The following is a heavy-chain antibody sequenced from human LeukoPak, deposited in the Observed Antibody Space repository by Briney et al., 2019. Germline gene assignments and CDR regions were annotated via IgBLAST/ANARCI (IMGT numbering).Heavy chain of an antibody. J-gene: IGHJ4*02. Sequence: PSETLSLTCTVSSGSISSYYWSWIRQPAGKGLEWIGRIYTSGTTNYNPSLKSRATMSVDTSRNQFSLKLSSVTAADTAVYYCARGPYCGGDCYFAYWGQGTLVTVSS. CDR1: SGSISSYY. D-gene: IGHD2-21*01. V-gene: IGHV4-4*07. CDR2: IYTSGTT. CDR3: ARGPYCGGDCYFAY.